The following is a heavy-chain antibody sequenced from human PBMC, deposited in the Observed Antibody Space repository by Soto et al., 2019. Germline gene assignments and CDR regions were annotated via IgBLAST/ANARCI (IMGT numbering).Heavy chain of an antibody. CDR2: VFYSGST. Sequence: VAGGYIGGSGGCRGRKRQPPGRGLEWIGSVFYSGSTYYYPSLKSRVTISVDTSKNQFSLKLSSVTAADTAVYYCARHMSATNFDYCGQGTRVSVSS. CDR3: ARHMSATNFDY. J-gene: IGHJ4*02. V-gene: IGHV4-39*01. CDR1: GGYIGGSGGC. D-gene: IGHD2-21*01.